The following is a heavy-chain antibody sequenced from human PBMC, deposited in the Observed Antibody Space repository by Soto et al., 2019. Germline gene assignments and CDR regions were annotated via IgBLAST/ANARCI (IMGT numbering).Heavy chain of an antibody. CDR1: AFTSSSYA. CDR2: ISGSGGST. CDR3: AKAPEYSSSWYVTRYFDL. D-gene: IGHD6-13*01. Sequence: GGSMRLSCAASAFTSSSYAMSWVRQAPGKGLEWVSAISGSGGSTYYADSVKGRFTISRDNSKNTLYLQMNSLRAEDTAVYYCAKAPEYSSSWYVTRYFDLWGRGTLVTVSS. J-gene: IGHJ2*01. V-gene: IGHV3-23*01.